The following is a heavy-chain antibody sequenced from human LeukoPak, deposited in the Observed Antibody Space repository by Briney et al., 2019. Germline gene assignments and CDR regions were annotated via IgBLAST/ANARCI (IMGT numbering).Heavy chain of an antibody. CDR3: AREPSSWDGDFDI. D-gene: IGHD6-13*01. CDR1: GGSFSGYY. Sequence: SETLSLTCAVYGGSFSGYYWSWIRQPPGKGLEWIGEINHSGSTNYNPSLKSRVTISVDTSKNQFSLKLSSVTAADTAVYYCAREPSSWDGDFDIWGQGTMVTVSS. CDR2: INHSGST. J-gene: IGHJ3*02. V-gene: IGHV4-34*01.